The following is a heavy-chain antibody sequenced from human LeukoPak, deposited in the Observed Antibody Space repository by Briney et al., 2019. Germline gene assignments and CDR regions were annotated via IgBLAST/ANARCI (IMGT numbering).Heavy chain of an antibody. CDR1: GFTFSTYG. CDR2: IRNDASKK. D-gene: IGHD3-10*01. J-gene: IGHJ3*02. V-gene: IGHV3-30*02. Sequence: PGGSLRLSCAASGFTFSTYGMHWVRQAPGKGLEWVAFIRNDASKKYYADSVKGRFTISRDNSKNTLYLQMHSLRAEDTAVYSCAKDRTVLIRGVSASDIWGQGTMVTVSS. CDR3: AKDRTVLIRGVSASDI.